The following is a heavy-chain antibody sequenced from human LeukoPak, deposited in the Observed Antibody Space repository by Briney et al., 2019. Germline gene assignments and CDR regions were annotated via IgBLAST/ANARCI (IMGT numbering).Heavy chain of an antibody. CDR2: IYYSGST. V-gene: IGHV4-39*01. Sequence: SETLSLTCAVSGGSISSRSYYWGWIRQPPGKGLEWIGSIYYSGSTYYNPSLKSRVTISVDTSKNQFSLKLSSVTAADTAVYYCARRAAMRRADAFDIWGQGTMVTVSS. CDR3: ARRAAMRRADAFDI. J-gene: IGHJ3*02. CDR1: GGSISSRSYY. D-gene: IGHD5-18*01.